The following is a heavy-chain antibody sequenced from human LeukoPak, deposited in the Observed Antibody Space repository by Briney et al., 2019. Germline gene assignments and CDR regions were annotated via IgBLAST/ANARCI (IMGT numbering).Heavy chain of an antibody. CDR3: AREVAGTISAFDI. Sequence: PGGSLRLSCAASGFTFSNYWMTWVRQAPGKGLEWVANIKQDGSEKYYVDSVKGRFTISRDNAKNSLYLQMNSLRAEDTAVYYCAREVAGTISAFDIWGQGTMVTVSS. D-gene: IGHD6-19*01. J-gene: IGHJ3*02. V-gene: IGHV3-7*01. CDR2: IKQDGSEK. CDR1: GFTFSNYW.